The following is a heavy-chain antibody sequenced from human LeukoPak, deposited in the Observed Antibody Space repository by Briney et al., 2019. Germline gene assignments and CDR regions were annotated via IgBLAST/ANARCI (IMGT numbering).Heavy chain of an antibody. Sequence: PSETLSLTCAVFGGSISGSDWWSWVRQPPGKGLEWIGFIYRSVTTNYNPSLKSRVTISVDESKNQLSLKLTSVTAADTAVYYCARDPHTGSSNFRDYWGQGTLVTVSS. D-gene: IGHD1-26*01. J-gene: IGHJ4*02. CDR3: ARDPHTGSSNFRDY. V-gene: IGHV4-4*02. CDR2: IYRSVTT. CDR1: GGSISGSDW.